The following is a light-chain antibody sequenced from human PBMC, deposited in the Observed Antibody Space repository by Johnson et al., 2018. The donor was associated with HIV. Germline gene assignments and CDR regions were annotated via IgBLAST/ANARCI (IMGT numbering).Light chain of an antibody. Sequence: QSALTQPPSVSAAPGQKVTISCSGSSSNIGNNYVSWYQQLPGTAPKLLIYDNNKRPSGIPDRFSGSKSGASATLDITGLKTGDEADYYCGTWDNSLNVYVFGTGTKVTVL. CDR2: DNN. CDR1: SSNIGNNY. V-gene: IGLV1-51*01. J-gene: IGLJ1*01. CDR3: GTWDNSLNVYV.